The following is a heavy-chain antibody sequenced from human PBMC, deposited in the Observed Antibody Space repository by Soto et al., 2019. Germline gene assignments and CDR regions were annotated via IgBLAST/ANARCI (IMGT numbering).Heavy chain of an antibody. Sequence: ASVKVSCKASGYTFTGYYMHWVRQAPGQGLEWMGWINPNSGGTNYAQKFQGWVTMTRDTSISTAYMELSRPRSDDTAVCYCARAERITIFGVVDQYYYYGMDVWGQGTTVTVSS. J-gene: IGHJ6*02. CDR1: GYTFTGYY. D-gene: IGHD3-3*01. V-gene: IGHV1-2*04. CDR2: INPNSGGT. CDR3: ARAERITIFGVVDQYYYYGMDV.